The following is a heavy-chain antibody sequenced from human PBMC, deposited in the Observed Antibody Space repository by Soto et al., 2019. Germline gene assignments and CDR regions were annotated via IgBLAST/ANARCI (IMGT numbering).Heavy chain of an antibody. CDR3: ARLVRQDDAFDI. D-gene: IGHD2-21*01. CDR1: GGSISSYY. V-gene: IGHV4-59*08. J-gene: IGHJ3*02. CDR2: IYNSGST. Sequence: QVQLQESGPGLVKPSETLSLTCTVSGGSISSYYWSWIRQPPGKGLEWIGYIYNSGSTNYNPSLKSRVTISVDTSKNQFSLNLSSVTAADTAVYYCARLVRQDDAFDIWGQGTMVTVSS.